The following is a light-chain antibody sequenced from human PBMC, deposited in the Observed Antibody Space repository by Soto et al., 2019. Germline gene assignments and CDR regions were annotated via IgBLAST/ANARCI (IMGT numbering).Light chain of an antibody. CDR2: AAS. CDR3: QQYGSSPRT. V-gene: IGKV3-20*01. Sequence: EIVMTPSPGTLSLSPVERVTLSCRASQSVNSNYLAWYQQKPGQSPRLLIYAASSRATGVPDRFSGSGSGTDFTLTISRLESEDFAVYYCQQYGSSPRTFGQGTKVDIK. CDR1: QSVNSNY. J-gene: IGKJ1*01.